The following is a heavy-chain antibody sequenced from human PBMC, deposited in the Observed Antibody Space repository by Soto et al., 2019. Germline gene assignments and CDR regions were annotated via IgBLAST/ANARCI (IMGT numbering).Heavy chain of an antibody. J-gene: IGHJ3*02. CDR1: GYTFTSYG. V-gene: IGHV1-18*01. D-gene: IGHD4-17*01. CDR3: ARDPHGDPSDAFDI. Sequence: AASVKVSCKASGYTFTSYGISWVRQAPGQGLEWMGWISAYNGNTNYAQKLQGRVTMTTDTSTSTAYMELRSLRSDDTAVYYCARDPHGDPSDAFDIWGQGTMVTVSS. CDR2: ISAYNGNT.